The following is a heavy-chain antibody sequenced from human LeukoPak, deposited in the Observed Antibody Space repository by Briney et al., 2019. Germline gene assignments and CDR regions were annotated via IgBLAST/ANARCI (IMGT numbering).Heavy chain of an antibody. CDR3: ARGSIFGVVRYYFDY. D-gene: IGHD3-3*01. J-gene: IGHJ4*02. Sequence: ISSSSSTIYYADSVKGRFTISGDNAKNSLYLQMNSLRDEDTAVYYCARGSIFGVVRYYFDYWGQGTLVTVSS. V-gene: IGHV3-48*02. CDR2: ISSSSSTI.